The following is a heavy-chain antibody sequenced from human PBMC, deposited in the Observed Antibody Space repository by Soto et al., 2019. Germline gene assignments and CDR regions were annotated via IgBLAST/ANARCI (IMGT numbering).Heavy chain of an antibody. V-gene: IGHV3-53*01. D-gene: IGHD6-13*01. CDR1: VFIVSSNY. CDR3: ARNSSPGGMDV. CDR2: ISSGDDT. J-gene: IGHJ6*02. Sequence: LRLSFAASVFIVSSNYMSWVRQAPGKGLEWVSVISSGDDTYYADSMKGRLTISRDNSKNEVYLQMDNLRAEDTAVYYCARNSSPGGMDVWGQGTTVTVSS.